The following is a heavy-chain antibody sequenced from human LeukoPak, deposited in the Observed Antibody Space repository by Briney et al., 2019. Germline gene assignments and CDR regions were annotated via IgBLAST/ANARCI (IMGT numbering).Heavy chain of an antibody. J-gene: IGHJ5*02. CDR1: GFTFSSYA. CDR2: ISYDGSNK. Sequence: GGSLRLSCAASGFTFSSYAMHWVRQAPGKGLEWVAVISYDGSNKYYADSVKGRFTISRDNSKNTLYLQMNSLRAEDTAVYYCAKGSSGWYWDWFDPWGQGTLVTVSS. CDR3: AKGSSGWYWDWFDP. V-gene: IGHV3-30*04. D-gene: IGHD6-19*01.